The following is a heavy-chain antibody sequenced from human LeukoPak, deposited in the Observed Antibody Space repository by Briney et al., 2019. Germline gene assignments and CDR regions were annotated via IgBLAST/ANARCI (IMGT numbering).Heavy chain of an antibody. V-gene: IGHV4-30-4*08. CDR3: ARDRTGYNWFDP. J-gene: IGHJ5*02. CDR1: GGSISSGGYY. CDR2: IYYSGST. Sequence: SETLSLTCTVSGGSISSGGYYWSWIRQHPGKGLEWIGYIYYSGSTYYNPSLKSRVTMSVDTSKNQFSLKVTSVTAADTAVYYCARDRTGYNWFDPWGQGTLVTVSS. D-gene: IGHD3/OR15-3a*01.